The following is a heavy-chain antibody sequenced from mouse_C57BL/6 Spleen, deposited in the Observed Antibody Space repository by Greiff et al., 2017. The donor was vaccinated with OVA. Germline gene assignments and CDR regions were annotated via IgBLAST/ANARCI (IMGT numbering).Heavy chain of an antibody. CDR2: IYPSDSET. J-gene: IGHJ2*01. CDR3: ARNGYPYYFDY. CDR1: GYTFTSYW. D-gene: IGHD2-2*01. V-gene: IGHV1-61*01. Sequence: QVQLKQPGAELVRPGSSVKLSCKASGYTFTSYWMDWVKQRPGQGLEWIGNIYPSDSETHYNQKFKDKATLTVDKSSSTAYMQLSSLTSEDSAVYYCARNGYPYYFDYWGQGTTLTVSS.